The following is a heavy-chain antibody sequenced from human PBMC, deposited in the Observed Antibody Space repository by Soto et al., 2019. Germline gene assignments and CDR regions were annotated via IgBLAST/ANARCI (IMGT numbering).Heavy chain of an antibody. J-gene: IGHJ4*02. D-gene: IGHD3-3*01. V-gene: IGHV3-23*01. CDR1: GFTFSSYA. Sequence: GGSLRLSCAASGFTFSSYAMSWVRQAPGKGLEWVSAISGSGGSTYYADSVKGRFTISRDNSKNTLYLQMNSLRAEDTAVYYCAKDGPFSSGYFPSKEKYYFDYWGQGTLVTVSS. CDR3: AKDGPFSSGYFPSKEKYYFDY. CDR2: ISGSGGST.